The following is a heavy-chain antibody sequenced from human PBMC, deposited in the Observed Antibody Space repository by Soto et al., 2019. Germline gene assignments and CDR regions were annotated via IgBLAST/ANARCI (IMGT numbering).Heavy chain of an antibody. V-gene: IGHV1-69*01. D-gene: IGHD5-18*01. Sequence: QVQLVQSGAEVKKPGSSVKVSCKASGGTFSSYAISWVRQAPGQGLEWMGGIIPIFGTANYAQKFQGRVTITADESTSTAYMELSSLRSEDTAVYYCARQVRHGKVRGYSYGYGYWGQGTLVTVSS. J-gene: IGHJ4*02. CDR1: GGTFSSYA. CDR3: ARQVRHGKVRGYSYGYGY. CDR2: IIPIFGTA.